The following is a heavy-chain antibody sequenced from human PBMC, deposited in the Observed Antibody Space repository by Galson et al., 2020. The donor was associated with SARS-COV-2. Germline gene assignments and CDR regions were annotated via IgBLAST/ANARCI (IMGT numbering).Heavy chain of an antibody. CDR3: ARDLLDNYHYNGMDV. Sequence: KISCKASGGSFSSYGISWVRQAPGQGLEWMGGIIPIFGTVNYAQKFQGRVTITADASTRTAYMEVSSLRSEDTATYYCARDLLDNYHYNGMDVWGQGTSVTVSS. V-gene: IGHV1-69*01. CDR1: GGSFSSYG. J-gene: IGHJ6*02. D-gene: IGHD2-15*01. CDR2: IIPIFGTV.